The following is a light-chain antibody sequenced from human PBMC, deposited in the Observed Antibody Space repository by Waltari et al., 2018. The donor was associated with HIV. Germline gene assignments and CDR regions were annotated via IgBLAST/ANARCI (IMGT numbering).Light chain of an antibody. J-gene: IGLJ1*01. Sequence: QSALTQPASVSGAPGQSLTISCTGTTRDVGGYDYVSWYQHHPGKPPKLIIYDVNQRTSGVSNRFSGSKSGNTASLTISGLQAEDEADYYCSSYTLTSTYVFGTGTKVTVL. CDR3: SSYTLTSTYV. CDR1: TRDVGGYDY. CDR2: DVN. V-gene: IGLV2-14*03.